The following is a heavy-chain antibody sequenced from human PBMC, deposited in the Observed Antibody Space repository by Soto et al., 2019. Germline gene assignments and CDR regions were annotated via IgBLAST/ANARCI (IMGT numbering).Heavy chain of an antibody. J-gene: IGHJ4*02. CDR3: AREGYSSGFFDY. CDR2: INSDGSST. CDR1: GFTLSSYW. Sequence: GGSPRLSCAAPGFTLSSYWMHWVRPAPGKGLVRVSRINSDGSSTSYADSVKGRFTISRDNAKNTLYLQMNSLRAEDTAVYYCAREGYSSGFFDYWGQGTLVTVSS. D-gene: IGHD6-19*01. V-gene: IGHV3-74*01.